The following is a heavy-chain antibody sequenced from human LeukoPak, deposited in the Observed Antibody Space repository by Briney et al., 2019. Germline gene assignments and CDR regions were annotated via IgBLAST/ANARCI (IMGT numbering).Heavy chain of an antibody. CDR1: GYTFTGYY. V-gene: IGHV1-2*02. J-gene: IGHJ6*03. CDR3: ARDGCSSGYGYYYYYMDV. CDR2: INPNSGGT. D-gene: IGHD6-6*01. Sequence: GASVKVSCKASGYTFTGYYMHWVRQAPGQGLEWMGWINPNSGGTNYAQKFQGRVTMTRDTSISTAYMELSRLRSDDTAVHYCARDGCSSGYGYYYYYMDVWGKGTTVTVSS.